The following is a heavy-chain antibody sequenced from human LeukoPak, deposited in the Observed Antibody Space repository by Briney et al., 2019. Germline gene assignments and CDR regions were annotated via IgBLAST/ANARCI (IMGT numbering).Heavy chain of an antibody. D-gene: IGHD3-16*01. CDR3: ARGPEGYYDYVFDY. J-gene: IGHJ4*02. V-gene: IGHV4-61*02. CDR1: GGSISSGSYY. Sequence: SETLSLTCTVSGGSISSGSYYWSWIRQPAGKGLEWIGRIYTSGSTNYNPSLKSRVTISVDTSKNQFSLKLSSVTAADTAMYYCARGPEGYYDYVFDYWGQGTLVTVSS. CDR2: IYTSGST.